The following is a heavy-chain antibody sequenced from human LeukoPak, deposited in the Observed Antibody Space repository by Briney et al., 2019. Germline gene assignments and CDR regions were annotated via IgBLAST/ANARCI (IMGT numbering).Heavy chain of an antibody. J-gene: IGHJ5*02. D-gene: IGHD2-15*01. V-gene: IGHV4-34*01. Sequence: SETLSLTCAVYGGSFSGYYWSWIRQPPGKGLEWIGEIDHSGSTHYNPSLKSRVTMSIDTSKSQFSLTMKSVTAADTAVYYCARARCSGASCYPNWFDPWGQGTLVTVSS. CDR1: GGSFSGYY. CDR2: IDHSGST. CDR3: ARARCSGASCYPNWFDP.